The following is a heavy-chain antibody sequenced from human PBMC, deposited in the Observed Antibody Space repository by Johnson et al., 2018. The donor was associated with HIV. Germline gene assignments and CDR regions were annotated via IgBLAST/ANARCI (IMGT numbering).Heavy chain of an antibody. D-gene: IGHD6-13*01. V-gene: IGHV3-66*01. CDR3: ARDVASSSWYEAAFDI. J-gene: IGHJ3*02. CDR1: GFTVSSNY. Sequence: VQLVESGGGLVQPGGSLRLSCAASGFTVSSNYMSWVRQAPGKGLEWVSVIYSGGSTYYADSVKGRFSISRDNAKSSLYLQMNSLRAEDTALYYCARDVASSSWYEAAFDIWGQGTMVTVSS. CDR2: IYSGGST.